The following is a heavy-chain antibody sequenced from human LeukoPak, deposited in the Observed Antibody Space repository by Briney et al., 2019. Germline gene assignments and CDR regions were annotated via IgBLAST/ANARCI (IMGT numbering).Heavy chain of an antibody. J-gene: IGHJ4*02. CDR1: GFTFSDFY. CDR2: ISSSGDTT. Sequence: GGSLRLSCAASGFTFSDFYMNWIRQAPGKGLEWVSYISSSGDTTYYADSVKGRFTISRDNAKNSLYLQMNSLRADDTAVYYCARWMGDSLDYWGQGTLVTVSS. D-gene: IGHD3-16*01. V-gene: IGHV3-11*01. CDR3: ARWMGDSLDY.